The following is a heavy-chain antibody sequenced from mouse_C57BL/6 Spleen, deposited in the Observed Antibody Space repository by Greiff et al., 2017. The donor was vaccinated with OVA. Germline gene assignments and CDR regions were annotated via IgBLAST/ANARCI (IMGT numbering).Heavy chain of an antibody. CDR1: GYTFTDYE. J-gene: IGHJ2*01. CDR2: IDPETGGT. D-gene: IGHD1-1*01. V-gene: IGHV1-15*01. Sequence: VQLQQSGAELVRPGASVKLSCTASGYTFTDYEMHWVKQTPVHGLEWIGAIDPETGGTAYNQKFKGKAILTTNKSSSTAYMELRSLTSEDYAVYYCTRGLYGSSYDYWGQGTTRTVSS. CDR3: TRGLYGSSYDY.